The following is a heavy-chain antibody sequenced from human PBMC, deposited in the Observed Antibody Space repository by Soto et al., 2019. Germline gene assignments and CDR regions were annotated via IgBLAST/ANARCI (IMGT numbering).Heavy chain of an antibody. D-gene: IGHD1-26*01. CDR2: ISAYNGNT. Sequence: ASVKVSCKASGYTFTSYGISWVRQAPGQGLEWMGWISAYNGNTNYAQKLQGRVTMTTDTSTSTAYMELRSLRSDDTAVYYCARDMWELQTSYYFDYWGQGTLVTVSS. V-gene: IGHV1-18*01. CDR1: GYTFTSYG. J-gene: IGHJ4*02. CDR3: ARDMWELQTSYYFDY.